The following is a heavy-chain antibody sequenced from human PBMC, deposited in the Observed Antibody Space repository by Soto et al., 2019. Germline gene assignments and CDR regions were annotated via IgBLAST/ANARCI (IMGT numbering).Heavy chain of an antibody. CDR2: FGTAGET. Sequence: GGSLRLSCAASGVTFSNYDMHWVRQTTGKGLEWVSVFGTAGETYYAGSVKGRFTISRENAKNSLYLQMNSLRVEDTAVYYCARGRDSALYYFDYWGQGTLVTVSS. CDR1: GVTFSNYD. D-gene: IGHD2-21*01. V-gene: IGHV3-13*01. CDR3: ARGRDSALYYFDY. J-gene: IGHJ4*02.